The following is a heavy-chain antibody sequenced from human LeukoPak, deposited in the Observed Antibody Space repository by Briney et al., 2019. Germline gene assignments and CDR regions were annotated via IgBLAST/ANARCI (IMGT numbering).Heavy chain of an antibody. CDR1: GFTVSSNY. D-gene: IGHD5-18*01. V-gene: IGHV3-53*01. CDR3: ARGAYGSYVFDY. CDR2: IYSGGST. Sequence: GGSLRLSCAASGFTVSSNYMSWVRQAPGKGLEWVSVIYSGGSTYYADSVKGRFTISRDNSKNTLYLQMNSLRAEDTAVYYCARGAYGSYVFDYWGQGTLVTVSS. J-gene: IGHJ4*02.